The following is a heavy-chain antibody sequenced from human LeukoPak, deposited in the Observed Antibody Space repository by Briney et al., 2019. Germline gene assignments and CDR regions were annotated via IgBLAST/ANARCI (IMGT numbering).Heavy chain of an antibody. CDR1: GFSFSTYS. CDR3: ARETTSGY. D-gene: IGHD1-1*01. J-gene: IGHJ4*02. Sequence: PGGSLRLSCAASGFSFSTYSMNWVRQAPGKGLEWISHISSRSDTIYYADSVKGRFTISRDNAKNSLFLQMDSLRAEDTALYYCARETTSGYWGQGTLVTVSS. V-gene: IGHV3-48*04. CDR2: ISSRSDTI.